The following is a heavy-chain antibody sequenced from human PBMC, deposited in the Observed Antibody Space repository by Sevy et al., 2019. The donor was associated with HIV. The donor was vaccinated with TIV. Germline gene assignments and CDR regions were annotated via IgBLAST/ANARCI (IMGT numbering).Heavy chain of an antibody. D-gene: IGHD6-13*01. CDR2: ISGSTNAI. Sequence: GGSLRLSCAASGFSFSDYYMTWIRQAPGKGLEWVSYISGSTNAIFYADSVKGRFIISRDNTKKSLYLRMNTLRAEDTAVYYCAPVGLAASGGGFGAFDMWGQGTMVTVSS. CDR3: APVGLAASGGGFGAFDM. V-gene: IGHV3-11*01. J-gene: IGHJ3*02. CDR1: GFSFSDYY.